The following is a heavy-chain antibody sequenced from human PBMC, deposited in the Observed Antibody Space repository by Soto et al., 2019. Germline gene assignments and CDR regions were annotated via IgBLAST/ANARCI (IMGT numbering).Heavy chain of an antibody. CDR1: GFTFGDYA. CDR2: IRSKAYGGTT. J-gene: IGHJ4*02. CDR3: TRTEAYNWNDLAPFDY. D-gene: IGHD1-1*01. V-gene: IGHV3-49*03. Sequence: GGSLRLSCTASGFTFGDYAMSWFRQAPGKGLEWVGFIRSKAYGGTTEYAASVKGRFTISRDDSKSIAYLQMNSLKTEDTAVYYCTRTEAYNWNDLAPFDYWGQGTLVTVSS.